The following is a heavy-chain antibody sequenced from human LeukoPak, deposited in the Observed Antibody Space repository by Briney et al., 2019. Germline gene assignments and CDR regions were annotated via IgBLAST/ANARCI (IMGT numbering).Heavy chain of an antibody. Sequence: GGSLRLSCAASGFIFSNYWMHWVRQAPGEELVWVSRMNTDGSTINYADYVKGRFTISRDNAKNTLYLQTNSLTTEDTAVYYCATAGKYRFDNWGQGILVTVSS. J-gene: IGHJ5*02. CDR2: MNTDGSTI. CDR1: GFIFSNYW. CDR3: ATAGKYRFDN. D-gene: IGHD6-19*01. V-gene: IGHV3-74*01.